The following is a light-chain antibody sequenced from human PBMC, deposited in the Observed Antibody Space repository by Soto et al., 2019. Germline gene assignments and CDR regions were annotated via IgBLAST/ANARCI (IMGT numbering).Light chain of an antibody. J-gene: IGKJ1*01. Sequence: EIVLTQSPGTLSLSPGERATLSCTARESVSSSYLAWYQQKPGQAPRLLIYGASSRATGIPDMFSGSGSGTDFALTISRLEPEDFAVYYCQQYGSSPGTFGQGSKVDIK. V-gene: IGKV3-20*01. CDR3: QQYGSSPGT. CDR2: GAS. CDR1: ESVSSSY.